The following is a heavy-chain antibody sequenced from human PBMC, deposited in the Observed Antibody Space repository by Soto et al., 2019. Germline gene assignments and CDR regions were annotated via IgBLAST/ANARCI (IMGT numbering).Heavy chain of an antibody. J-gene: IGHJ3*02. V-gene: IGHV4-31*03. CDR3: ARDQAYYYYSSGNDAFDI. D-gene: IGHD3-22*01. Sequence: QVQLQESGPGLVKPSQTLSLTCTVSGGSISSGGYYWSWIRQHPGKGLEWIGYIYYSGSTYYNPSRKIRVTIAVDTPKNLFSLKLSSVTATDTAVYYCARDQAYYYYSSGNDAFDIWGQGTMVTVSS. CDR1: GGSISSGGYY. CDR2: IYYSGST.